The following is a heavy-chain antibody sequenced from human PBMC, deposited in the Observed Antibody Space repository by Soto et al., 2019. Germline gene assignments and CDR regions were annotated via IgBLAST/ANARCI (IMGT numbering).Heavy chain of an antibody. CDR1: GFSFSGYA. V-gene: IGHV3-23*01. D-gene: IGHD3-9*01. Sequence: EVQLLESGGGLVQPGGSLRLSCAAFGFSFSGYAMSWVRQAPGKGLEWVSSISVSGGSTYNADSVKGRFTISRDIFKNTLYLQMNSLTAEDTAIYYCAKAKESTGNFDHWGQGTLVTVSS. CDR3: AKAKESTGNFDH. CDR2: ISVSGGST. J-gene: IGHJ4*02.